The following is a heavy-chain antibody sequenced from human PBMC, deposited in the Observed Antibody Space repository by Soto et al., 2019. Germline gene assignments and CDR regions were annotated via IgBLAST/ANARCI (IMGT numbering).Heavy chain of an antibody. Sequence: SETLSLTCTVSGGSISSGGYFWGWIRQSPGKGLEWIGNFYSGSTFYNPSLKSRVTISVDTSKNQFSLKLSSVTAADTAVYYCAREVALRFDPWGQGTLVTVSS. V-gene: IGHV4-39*02. J-gene: IGHJ5*02. CDR3: AREVALRFDP. D-gene: IGHD2-15*01. CDR1: GGSISSGGYF. CDR2: FYSGST.